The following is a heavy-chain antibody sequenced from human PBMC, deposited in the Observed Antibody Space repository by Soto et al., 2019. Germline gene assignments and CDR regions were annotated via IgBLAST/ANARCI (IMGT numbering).Heavy chain of an antibody. V-gene: IGHV1-2*02. CDR1: GYPVTAYY. D-gene: IGHD3-3*01. CDR2: INPATGAA. CDR3: ARGGGVGVAGSAAFDM. J-gene: IGHJ3*02. Sequence: QLHLVQSGAVVKKPGASVTVSCSASGYPVTAYYMHWVRQAPGRGLEWMGGINPATGAAKYTQTFQGRVTMTRDTSTSTVFMELSCLTSEDTAVFSCARGGGVGVAGSAAFDMWGQGTLVTVSS.